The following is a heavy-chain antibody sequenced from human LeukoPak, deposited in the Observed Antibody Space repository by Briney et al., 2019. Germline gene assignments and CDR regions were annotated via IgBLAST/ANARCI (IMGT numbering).Heavy chain of an antibody. CDR1: GGSISSDY. Sequence: SETLSLTCTVSGGSISSDYWNWIRQPPGKGLEWIGYISYSGSTNYSPSLKSRVTILVDTSKNQFSLKLSSVTAADTAVYYCARAKGYTAARLYYFDYWGQGTLVTVSS. D-gene: IGHD6-6*01. J-gene: IGHJ4*02. CDR3: ARAKGYTAARLYYFDY. CDR2: ISYSGST. V-gene: IGHV4-59*01.